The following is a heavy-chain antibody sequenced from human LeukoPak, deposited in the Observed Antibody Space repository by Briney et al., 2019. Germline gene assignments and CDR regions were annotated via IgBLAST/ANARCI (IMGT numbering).Heavy chain of an antibody. CDR2: IYTSGST. CDR3: AGYDFWSGPVFDY. D-gene: IGHD3-3*01. V-gene: IGHV4-61*02. CDR1: GGSISSGSYY. Sequence: PLETLSLTCTVSGGSISSGSYYWSWIRQPAGKGREWIGRIYTSGSTNYNPSLKSRVTISVDTSKNQFSLKLSSVTAADTAVYYCAGYDFWSGPVFDYWGQGTLVTVSS. J-gene: IGHJ4*02.